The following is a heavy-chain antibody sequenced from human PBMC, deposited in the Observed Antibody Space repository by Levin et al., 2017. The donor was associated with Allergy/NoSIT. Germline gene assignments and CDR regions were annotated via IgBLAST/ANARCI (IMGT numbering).Heavy chain of an antibody. CDR3: ARGGVQGGYRYGRAAEYFQY. CDR1: GGSFSGYY. J-gene: IGHJ1*01. V-gene: IGHV4-34*01. CDR2: INHSGST. Sequence: SQTLSLTCAVYGGSFSGYYWSWIRQPPGKGLEWIGEINHSGSTNYNPSLKSRITISVDTSKSQFSLKLSSVTAADTAVYFCARGGVQGGYRYGRAAEYFQYWGQGTLVTVSS. D-gene: IGHD5-18*01.